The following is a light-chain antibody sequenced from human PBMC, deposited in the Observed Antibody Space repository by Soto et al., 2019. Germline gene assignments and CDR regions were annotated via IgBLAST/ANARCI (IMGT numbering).Light chain of an antibody. CDR1: SSDVGVYNY. V-gene: IGLV2-8*01. J-gene: IGLJ3*02. Sequence: QSALTQPPSASGSLGKSVTISCTGTSSDVGVYNYVSWYQQHPGKAPNLMIYEVTKRPSGVPDRFSGSKSGNTASLTVSGLQAEDEAEYYCSSYAGSNNLVFGGGTKLTVL. CDR3: SSYAGSNNLV. CDR2: EVT.